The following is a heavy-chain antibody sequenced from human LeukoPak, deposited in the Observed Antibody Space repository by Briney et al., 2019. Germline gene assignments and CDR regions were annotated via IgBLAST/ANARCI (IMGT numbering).Heavy chain of an antibody. CDR2: IYYTGST. D-gene: IGHD6-19*01. CDR3: ARLKGYSSGWYPSYYFDY. J-gene: IGHJ4*02. Sequence: SETLSLTCTVSGGSISSSYWSWIRQPPGKGLEWIEYIYYTGSTNYNSSLRSRVTISVDTSKNQFSLKLSSVTAADTAVYYCARLKGYSSGWYPSYYFDYWGQGTLVTVSS. CDR1: GGSISSSY. V-gene: IGHV4-59*08.